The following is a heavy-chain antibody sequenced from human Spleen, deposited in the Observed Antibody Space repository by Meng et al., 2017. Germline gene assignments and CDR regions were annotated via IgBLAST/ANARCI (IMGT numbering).Heavy chain of an antibody. CDR3: AKDDFSTQGYSSSWYFDY. CDR2: INWNGGST. CDR1: GFSFDDYG. D-gene: IGHD6-13*01. V-gene: IGHV3-20*04. Sequence: GGSLRLSCAASGFSFDDYGMSWVRQAPGKGLEWVSGINWNGGSTGYADSVKGRFTISRDNSKNTLYLQMNSLRAEDTAVYYCAKDDFSTQGYSSSWYFDYWGQGTLVTGSS. J-gene: IGHJ4*02.